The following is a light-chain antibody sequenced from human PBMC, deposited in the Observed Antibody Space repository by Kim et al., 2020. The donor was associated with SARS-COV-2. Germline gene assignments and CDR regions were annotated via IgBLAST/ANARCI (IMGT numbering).Light chain of an antibody. CDR1: KLGDKY. V-gene: IGLV3-1*01. Sequence: SVSPGQTATITCTGDKLGDKYVCCYQQKPGQSPILVIYQDTKRPSGIPERFSGSNSGNTATLTISGTQAMDEADYYCQAWATSTVVFGGGTQLTVL. CDR3: QAWATSTVV. J-gene: IGLJ2*01. CDR2: QDT.